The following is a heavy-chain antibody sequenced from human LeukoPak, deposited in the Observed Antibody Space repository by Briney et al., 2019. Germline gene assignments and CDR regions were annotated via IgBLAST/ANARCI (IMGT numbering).Heavy chain of an antibody. CDR1: GGTFSSYA. D-gene: IGHD6-13*01. CDR3: ARRVAAAWGY. CDR2: ISAYNGNT. Sequence: ASVKVSCKASGGTFSSYAVSWVRLTPGQGLEWLGWISAYNGNTNYAQKLQGRVTMTTDTSTSTAYMELRSLRSDDTAVYYCARRVAAAWGYWGQGTLVTVSS. J-gene: IGHJ4*02. V-gene: IGHV1-18*01.